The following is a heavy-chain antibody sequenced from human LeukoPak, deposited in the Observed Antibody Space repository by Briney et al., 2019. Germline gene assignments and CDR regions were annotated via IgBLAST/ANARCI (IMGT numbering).Heavy chain of an antibody. J-gene: IGHJ4*02. CDR1: GFTFSSYA. CDR2: ISGSGGST. D-gene: IGHD2-2*01. Sequence: PGGFLRLSCAASGFTFSSYAMSWVRQAPGKGLEWVSAISGSGGSTYYADSVKGRLIISRDNSKNTLYLQMNSLRAEDTAVYYCAKDHLGYCSSTSCYSLFDYWGQGTLVTVSS. CDR3: AKDHLGYCSSTSCYSLFDY. V-gene: IGHV3-23*01.